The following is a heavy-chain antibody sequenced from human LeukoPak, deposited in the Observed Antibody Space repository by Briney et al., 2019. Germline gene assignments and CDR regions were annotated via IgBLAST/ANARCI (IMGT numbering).Heavy chain of an antibody. CDR1: GYTFTGYY. CDR2: INPSSGGT. V-gene: IGHV1-2*04. D-gene: IGHD1-26*01. J-gene: IGHJ4*02. CDR3: ARAVSYGTAAYDY. Sequence: GASVKVSCKASGYTFTGYYMHWVRQAPGQGLEWMGWINPSSGGTNYAQKFQGWVTMTRDTSISTAYMELSRLRSDDTAVYYCARAVSYGTAAYDYWGQGTLVTVSS.